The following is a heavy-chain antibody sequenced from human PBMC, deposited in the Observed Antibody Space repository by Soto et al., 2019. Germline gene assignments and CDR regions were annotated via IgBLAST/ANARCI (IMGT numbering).Heavy chain of an antibody. J-gene: IGHJ4*02. V-gene: IGHV3-23*01. CDR2: ISGSGGST. Sequence: GGSLRLSCAASGFTFSSYAMSWVRQAPGKGLEWVSAISGSGGSTYYADSVKGRFTISRDNSKNTLYLQMNSLRDEDTAVYFCARSGDCTGTSCHLRGHFDSRGPGTMVSVSS. CDR1: GFTFSSYA. D-gene: IGHD2-8*02. CDR3: ARSGDCTGTSCHLRGHFDS.